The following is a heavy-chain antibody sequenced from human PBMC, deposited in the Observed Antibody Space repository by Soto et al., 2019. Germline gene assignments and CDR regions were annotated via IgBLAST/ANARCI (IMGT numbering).Heavy chain of an antibody. Sequence: EVQLVESGGGLVQPGRSLRLSCAASGFTFNEYAMHWVRQVPGKGLEWVSGISWKSGSILYADSVKDRFTISRDNAKNSLYLQLNSLRPEDTAVYYCVKDIESLIMGEAFDIWGQGTMVTVSS. D-gene: IGHD1-26*01. CDR1: GFTFNEYA. CDR3: VKDIESLIMGEAFDI. V-gene: IGHV3-9*01. CDR2: ISWKSGSI. J-gene: IGHJ3*02.